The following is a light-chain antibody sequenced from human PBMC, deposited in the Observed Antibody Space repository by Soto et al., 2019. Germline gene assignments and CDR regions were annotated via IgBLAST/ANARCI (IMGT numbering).Light chain of an antibody. CDR3: QQYNTWPWT. V-gene: IGKV3-15*01. Sequence: EIVLTQSPGTLSLSPGERAPLSCRASQSVSSNLAWYQQKPGQAPRLLIFAASPRATGVPARFSGGGSGTLFTLTISSLQSEDFGVYYCQQYNTWPWTFGQGTKVDIK. CDR1: QSVSSN. J-gene: IGKJ1*01. CDR2: AAS.